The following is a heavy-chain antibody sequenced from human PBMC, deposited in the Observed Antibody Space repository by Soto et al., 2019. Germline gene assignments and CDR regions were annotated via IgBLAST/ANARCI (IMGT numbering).Heavy chain of an antibody. CDR1: GFTFSGSA. Sequence: GGSLRLSCAASGFTFSGSAMHWVRQASGKGLEWVGRIRSKANSYATAYAASVKGRFTISRDDSKNTAYLQMNSLKTEDTAVYYCTRHLAGIAVAGKKDYWGQGTLVTVSS. V-gene: IGHV3-73*01. CDR2: IRSKANSYAT. D-gene: IGHD6-19*01. J-gene: IGHJ4*02. CDR3: TRHLAGIAVAGKKDY.